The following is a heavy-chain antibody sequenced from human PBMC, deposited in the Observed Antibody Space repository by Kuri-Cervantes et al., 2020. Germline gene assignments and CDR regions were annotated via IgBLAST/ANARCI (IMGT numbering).Heavy chain of an antibody. Sequence: ASVKVSCKASGYTFTSYDNSWVRQAPGQGLEWMGWISAYNGNTNYAQKLQGRVTMTTDTSTSTAYMALRSLRSDDTAVYYCARDSHVVFRGIAAGGYWGQGTLVTVSS. V-gene: IGHV1-18*01. CDR2: ISAYNGNT. D-gene: IGHD6-13*01. J-gene: IGHJ4*02. CDR3: ARDSHVVFRGIAAGGY. CDR1: GYTFTSYD.